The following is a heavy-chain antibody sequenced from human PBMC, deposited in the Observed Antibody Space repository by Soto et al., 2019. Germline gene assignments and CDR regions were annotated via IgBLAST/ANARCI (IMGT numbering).Heavy chain of an antibody. J-gene: IGHJ4*02. CDR1: GGSISSYY. V-gene: IGHV4-59*08. D-gene: IGHD6-19*01. Sequence: SETLSLTCTVSGGSISSYYWSWIRQPPGKGLGWIGYIYYRGSTNYTPSLKSRVTISVDTSKNQFSLKLSSVTAADTAVYYCARLIWEQWLKIDYWGQGTLVTVSS. CDR2: IYYRGST. CDR3: ARLIWEQWLKIDY.